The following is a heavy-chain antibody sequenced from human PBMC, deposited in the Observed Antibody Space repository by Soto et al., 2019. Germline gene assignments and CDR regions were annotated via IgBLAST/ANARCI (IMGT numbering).Heavy chain of an antibody. Sequence: DVQLVESGEGSVQPGGSLSLSCAATGFTFSYYWMHWVRQAPGKGLVWVSRIPSDGSSTTDADSVKGRVTISRDNAKNTLYLQMNSLRAEDTAVYYCARGQWGAFDLWGQGTMVNVAS. CDR2: IPSDGSST. V-gene: IGHV3-74*01. J-gene: IGHJ3*01. D-gene: IGHD1-26*01. CDR1: GFTFSYYW. CDR3: ARGQWGAFDL.